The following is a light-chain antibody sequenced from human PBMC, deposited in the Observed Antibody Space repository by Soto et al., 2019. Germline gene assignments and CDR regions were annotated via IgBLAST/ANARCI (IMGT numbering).Light chain of an antibody. Sequence: AIRMTQSPSSLSASTVDRVTITCRASQGISSYLAWYQQKPGKAPKLLIYAASTLQSGVPSRFSGSGSGTDFTLTISSLQPEDFATYYCQQLNSYRTFGQGTKVDIK. CDR1: QGISSY. CDR2: AAS. CDR3: QQLNSYRT. V-gene: IGKV1-8*01. J-gene: IGKJ1*01.